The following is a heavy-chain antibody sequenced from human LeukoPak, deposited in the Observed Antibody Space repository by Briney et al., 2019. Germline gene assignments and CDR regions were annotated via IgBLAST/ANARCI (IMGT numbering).Heavy chain of an antibody. D-gene: IGHD1-26*01. CDR1: GDSTSNRNYY. CDR3: AKIVGAPNWFDP. V-gene: IGHV4-39*07. J-gene: IGHJ5*02. CDR2: LYLSGAT. Sequence: PSETLSLTCSVSGDSTSNRNYYWGWIRQPPGKGLEWIGSLYLSGATYYNPSLKSRVTISVDTSKNQFSLNLSSVTAADTAVYYCAKIVGAPNWFDPWGQGTLVSVSS.